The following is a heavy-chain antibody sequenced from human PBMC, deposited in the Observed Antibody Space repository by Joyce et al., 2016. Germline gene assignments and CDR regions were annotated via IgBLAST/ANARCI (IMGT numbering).Heavy chain of an antibody. Sequence: VQLVESGGALVQPGGSLRLSCAASGFTFSIYGMNRVRQAPGKGLEGISHITYNSDAIYYADSVKGRFTISRDNAKNLLYLQMNSLRDEDTALYYCARTYDRTAYFAYWGQGTLVTVSS. CDR2: ITYNSDAI. CDR3: ARTYDRTAYFAY. J-gene: IGHJ4*02. V-gene: IGHV3-48*02. CDR1: GFTFSIYG. D-gene: IGHD3-22*01.